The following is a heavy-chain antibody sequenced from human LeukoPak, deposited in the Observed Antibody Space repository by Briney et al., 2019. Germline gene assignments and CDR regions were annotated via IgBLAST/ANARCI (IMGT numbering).Heavy chain of an antibody. J-gene: IGHJ4*02. Sequence: PSETLSLTCTVSGGSISSYYWGWIRQPPGKGLEWIGSIYHSGSTYYNPSLKSRVTISVDTSKNQFSLKLSSVTAADTAVYYCARHSWPGYSSGWIHPYYFDYWGQGTLVTVSS. V-gene: IGHV4-38-2*02. CDR3: ARHSWPGYSSGWIHPYYFDY. D-gene: IGHD6-19*01. CDR1: GGSISSYY. CDR2: IYHSGST.